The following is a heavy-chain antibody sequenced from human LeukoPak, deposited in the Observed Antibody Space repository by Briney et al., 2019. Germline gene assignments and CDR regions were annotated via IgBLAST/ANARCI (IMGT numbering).Heavy chain of an antibody. CDR3: ARGRRPRSYYYYYMGV. Sequence: GASVKVSCKASGYTFTSYDINWVRQATGQGLEWMGWMNPNSGNTGYAQKFQGRVTMTRNTSISTAYMELSSLRSEDTAVYYCARGRRPRSYYYYYMGVWGKGTTVTVSS. J-gene: IGHJ6*03. V-gene: IGHV1-8*01. CDR2: MNPNSGNT. CDR1: GYTFTSYD.